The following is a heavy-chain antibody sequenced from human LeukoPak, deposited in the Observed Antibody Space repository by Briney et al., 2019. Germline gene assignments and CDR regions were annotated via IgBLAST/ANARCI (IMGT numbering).Heavy chain of an antibody. CDR3: AKDLAFYYDSSGYYYSYYFDY. D-gene: IGHD3-22*01. CDR1: GFNFSSYG. J-gene: IGHJ4*02. CDR2: ISGSGGST. Sequence: GGSLRLSCVASGFNFSSYGLSWVRQAPRKGLEWVSGISGSGGSTYYADSVKGRFTTSRDISKNTLYLQMNSLRGDDTAVYYCAKDLAFYYDSSGYYYSYYFDYWGQGTLVTVSS. V-gene: IGHV3-23*01.